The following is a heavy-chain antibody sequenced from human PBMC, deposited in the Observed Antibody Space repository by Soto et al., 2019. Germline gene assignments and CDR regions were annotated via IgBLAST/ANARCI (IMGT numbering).Heavy chain of an antibody. CDR1: GGSISSHNYY. CDR3: ASHVRPTNRGGGYFDY. V-gene: IGHV4-39*01. J-gene: IGHJ4*02. CDR2: MSYSRST. D-gene: IGHD3-16*01. Sequence: QLQLQESGPGLVKPSETLSLTCFVSGGSISSHNYYWGWIRQPPGKGLEWIGSMSYSRSTYYNPSLKSRSTLSVDTSKNQFSLKLTSVTAADTAVYYCASHVRPTNRGGGYFDYWGQGPLVTVSS.